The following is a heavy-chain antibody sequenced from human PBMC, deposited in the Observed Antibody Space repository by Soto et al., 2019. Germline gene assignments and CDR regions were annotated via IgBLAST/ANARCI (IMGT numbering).Heavy chain of an antibody. V-gene: IGHV3-23*01. Sequence: GGSLRLSCAASGFTFSSYAMNWVRQAPGKGLEWVSVISGSGDSTYYADSVKGRFTISRDNSKNTLYLQMNSLRAEDTAVYYCARRGSGSYYDYWGQGTLVTVSS. CDR1: GFTFSSYA. J-gene: IGHJ4*02. D-gene: IGHD1-26*01. CDR2: ISGSGDST. CDR3: ARRGSGSYYDY.